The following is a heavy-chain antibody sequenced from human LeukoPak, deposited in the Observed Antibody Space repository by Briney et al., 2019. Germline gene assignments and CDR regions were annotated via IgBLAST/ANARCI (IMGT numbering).Heavy chain of an antibody. CDR3: ARSLNHYYGSGSYWFDP. CDR1: GGSISSGGYS. CDR2: IYHSGST. Sequence: SQTLSLTCAVSGGSISSGGYSWSWIRQPPGKGLEWIGYIYHSGSTYYNPSLKSRVTISVDRSKNQFSLKLSSVTAADTAVYYCARSLNHYYGSGSYWFDPWGQGTLVTVSS. D-gene: IGHD3-10*01. V-gene: IGHV4-30-2*01. J-gene: IGHJ5*02.